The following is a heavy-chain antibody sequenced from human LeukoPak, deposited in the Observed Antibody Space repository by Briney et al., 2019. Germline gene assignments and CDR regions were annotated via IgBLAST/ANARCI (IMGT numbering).Heavy chain of an antibody. D-gene: IGHD5-12*01. CDR2: ISGSGGST. CDR1: GFTFSNAW. Sequence: GGSLRLSCAASGFTFSNAWMSWVRQAPGKGLEWVSAISGSGGSTYYADSVKGRFTISRDNSKNTLYLQMNSLRAEDTAVYYCAKDCNGYDFNFDYWGQGTLVTVSS. V-gene: IGHV3-23*01. J-gene: IGHJ4*02. CDR3: AKDCNGYDFNFDY.